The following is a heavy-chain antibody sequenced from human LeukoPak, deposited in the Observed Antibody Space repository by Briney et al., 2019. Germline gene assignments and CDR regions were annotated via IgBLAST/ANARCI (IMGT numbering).Heavy chain of an antibody. CDR2: IKCDESEK. CDR3: ARGQVTTVTGLAAFDI. CDR1: GFTFSSYW. Sequence: GGSLRLSCAASGFTFSSYWMNWVRQAPGKGLEWVANIKCDESEKYYVDSVKGRFTISRDNAKNSLYLQMHSLRAEDKAVYYCARGQVTTVTGLAAFDIWGQGTMVTVSS. V-gene: IGHV3-7*04. J-gene: IGHJ3*02. D-gene: IGHD4-17*01.